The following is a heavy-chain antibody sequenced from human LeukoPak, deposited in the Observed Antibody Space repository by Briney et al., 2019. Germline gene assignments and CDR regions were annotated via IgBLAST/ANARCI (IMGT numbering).Heavy chain of an antibody. CDR1: GGSFSGYY. D-gene: IGHD6-13*01. Sequence: SETLSLTCAVYGGSFSGYYWNWIRQPPGKGLEWIGEINHSGSTNYNPSLKSRVTISVDTSKNQFSLKLSSVTAADTAVYYCARGLGEVDYWGRGTLVTVSS. J-gene: IGHJ4*02. CDR2: INHSGST. V-gene: IGHV4-34*01. CDR3: ARGLGEVDY.